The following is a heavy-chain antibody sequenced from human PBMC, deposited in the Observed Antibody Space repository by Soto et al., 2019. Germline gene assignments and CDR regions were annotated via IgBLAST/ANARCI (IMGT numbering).Heavy chain of an antibody. D-gene: IGHD3-3*01. J-gene: IGHJ4*02. V-gene: IGHV3-15*07. CDR2: IKSKTDGGTT. CDR1: GFTFSNAW. CDR3: TTYTPSNYDFWSGYYVFDY. Sequence: EVQLVESGGGLVKPGGSLRLSCAASGFTFSNAWMNWVRQAPGKGLEWVGRIKSKTDGGTTDYAAPVKGRITISRDDSKNTLYLQMNSLKTEDTAVYYCTTYTPSNYDFWSGYYVFDYWGQGTLVTVSS.